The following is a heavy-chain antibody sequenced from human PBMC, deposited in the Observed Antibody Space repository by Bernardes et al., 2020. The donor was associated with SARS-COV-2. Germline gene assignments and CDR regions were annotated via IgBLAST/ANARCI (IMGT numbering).Heavy chain of an antibody. CDR2: IYYSGTT. CDR1: GGFFSSYH. Sequence: APISLTSIVSGGFFSSYHWSWIRLPPGQGLEWIGYIYYSGTTNYNPSLNSRVTMSLDTSKNQFSLKMSSVTAADTAVYYCAGRIDVLRGAINSYGLDVWGQGTTVTVSS. J-gene: IGHJ6*02. D-gene: IGHD3-10*01. CDR3: AGRIDVLRGAINSYGLDV. V-gene: IGHV4-59*08.